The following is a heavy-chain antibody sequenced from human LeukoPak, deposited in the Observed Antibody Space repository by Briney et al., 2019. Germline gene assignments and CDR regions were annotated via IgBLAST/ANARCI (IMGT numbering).Heavy chain of an antibody. V-gene: IGHV3-66*02. Sequence: GGSLRLSCAASGFTVSSNYMSWVRQAPGKGLEWDSVIYSGGSTYYADSVKGRFTISRDNSKNTLYLQMNSLRAEDTAVYYCARAPVYDSSGYYDYYYYYMDVWGKGTTVTVSS. D-gene: IGHD3-22*01. CDR3: ARAPVYDSSGYYDYYYYYMDV. CDR1: GFTVSSNY. CDR2: IYSGGST. J-gene: IGHJ6*03.